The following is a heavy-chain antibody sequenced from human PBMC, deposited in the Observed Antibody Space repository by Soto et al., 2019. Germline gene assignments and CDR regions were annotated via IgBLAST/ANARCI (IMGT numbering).Heavy chain of an antibody. J-gene: IGHJ4*02. Sequence: GESLKISCKGSGYSFTSYWISWVRQMPGKGLEWMGRIDPSDSYTNYSPSFQGHVTISADKSISTAYLQWSSLKASDTAMYYCATTPSPTSIAARQIDYWGQGTLVTVSS. V-gene: IGHV5-10-1*01. CDR1: GYSFTSYW. D-gene: IGHD6-6*01. CDR3: ATTPSPTSIAARQIDY. CDR2: IDPSDSYT.